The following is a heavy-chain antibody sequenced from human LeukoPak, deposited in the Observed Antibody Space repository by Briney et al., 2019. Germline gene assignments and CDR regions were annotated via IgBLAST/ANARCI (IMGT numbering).Heavy chain of an antibody. CDR3: GRSSYCSSASCCNDH. CDR2: ISSSGSTI. Sequence: PGGSLRLSCAASGFTFRDYYMSWIRQAPGKGLEWVSYISSSGSTIYYADSVKGRFTISRDNAKNSLFLQMNSLRAEDTAVYYCGRSSYCSSASCCNDHWGQEPWSPSPQ. CDR1: GFTFRDYY. J-gene: IGHJ4*01. D-gene: IGHD2-2*01. V-gene: IGHV3-11*04.